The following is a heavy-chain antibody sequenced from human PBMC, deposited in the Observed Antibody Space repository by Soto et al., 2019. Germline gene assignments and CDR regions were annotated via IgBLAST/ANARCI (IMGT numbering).Heavy chain of an antibody. V-gene: IGHV1-46*01. CDR1: GYTFTSYY. J-gene: IGHJ4*02. Sequence: GASVKVSCKASGYTFTSYYMHWVRQAPGQGLEWMGIINPSGGSTSYAQKFQGRVTMTRDTSTSTAYMELSRLRSDDTAVYYCARAGSGLRTTKQLEQQNSLFDYWGQGTLVTVSS. D-gene: IGHD6-19*01. CDR2: INPSGGST. CDR3: ARAGSGLRTTKQLEQQNSLFDY.